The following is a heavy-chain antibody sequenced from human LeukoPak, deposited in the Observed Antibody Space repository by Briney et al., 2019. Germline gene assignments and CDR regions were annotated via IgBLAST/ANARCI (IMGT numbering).Heavy chain of an antibody. D-gene: IGHD2-2*03. V-gene: IGHV4-59*08. CDR2: IYYSGST. J-gene: IGHJ5*02. CDR1: GGSISSYY. CDR3: ARGGQLDIVVVPAASFDP. Sequence: PSETLSLTCTVSGGSISSYYWSWIRQPPGKGLEWIGYIYYSGSTNYNPSLKSRVTISVDTSKNQFSLKLSSVTAADTAVYYCARGGQLDIVVVPAASFDPWGQGTLVTVSS.